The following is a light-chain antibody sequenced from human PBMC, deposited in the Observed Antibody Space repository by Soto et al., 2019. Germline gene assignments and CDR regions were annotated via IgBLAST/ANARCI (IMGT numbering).Light chain of an antibody. Sequence: EIVMTQSPLSLPVTPGEPASISCRSSQSLLHRNGYNYLDWYLQKPGQSPHILIYLGSNRAPGVXEXXSGSGAGTDFTLKISRVEAEDVGVYYCMQVLQTPYTFGQGTKLEIK. CDR3: MQVLQTPYT. CDR2: LGS. J-gene: IGKJ2*01. CDR1: QSLLHRNGYNY. V-gene: IGKV2-28*01.